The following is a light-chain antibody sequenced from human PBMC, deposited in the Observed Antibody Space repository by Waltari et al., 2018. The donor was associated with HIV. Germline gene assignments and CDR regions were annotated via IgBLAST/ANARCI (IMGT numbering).Light chain of an antibody. J-gene: IGLJ3*02. CDR1: DSDFGLYNF. V-gene: IGLV2-14*03. Sequence: AVTQPASVSGLPGQSTTISCTGGDSDFGLYNFVSWYQQHSGKPPKLILYDVDSRASGVSVRFSGSRSGNTASLTISGLRAEDEAHYYCASFTGDNTVMFGGGTEVTVL. CDR2: DVD. CDR3: ASFTGDNTVM.